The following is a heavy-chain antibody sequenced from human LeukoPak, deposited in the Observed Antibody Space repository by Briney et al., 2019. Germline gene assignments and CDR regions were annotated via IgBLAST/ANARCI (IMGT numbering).Heavy chain of an antibody. Sequence: GGSLRLSCAASGFTFSSYWMSWVSQAPGKGLEWVANIKQDGSEKYYVDSVKGRFTISRDNAKNSLYLQMNSLRAEDTAVYYCARGTIAAAGYYYFDYWGQGTQVTVSS. D-gene: IGHD6-13*01. CDR2: IKQDGSEK. V-gene: IGHV3-7*04. CDR1: GFTFSSYW. CDR3: ARGTIAAAGYYYFDY. J-gene: IGHJ4*02.